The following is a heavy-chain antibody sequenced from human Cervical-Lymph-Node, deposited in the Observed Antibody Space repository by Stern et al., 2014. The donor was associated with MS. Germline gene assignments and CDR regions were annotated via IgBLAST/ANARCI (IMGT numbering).Heavy chain of an antibody. V-gene: IGHV3-53*01. CDR1: GFTVSRDY. Sequence: EVQLVESGGGVIQPGGSLRLSCTASGFTVSRDYMTWVRQAPGKGLAWVSLITNVGSTFDTDSVKGRFTISRDDSKNTVYLHMTSLRAEDTAMYYCARDTSSPERSDWWGQGTLVTVSS. CDR3: ARDTSSPERSDW. CDR2: ITNVGST. D-gene: IGHD1-1*01. J-gene: IGHJ4*02.